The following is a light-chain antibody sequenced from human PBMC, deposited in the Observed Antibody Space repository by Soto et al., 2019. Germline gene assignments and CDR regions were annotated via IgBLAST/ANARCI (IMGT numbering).Light chain of an antibody. J-gene: IGLJ3*02. CDR2: GNS. V-gene: IGLV1-40*01. CDR3: QSYDSGQSGHVL. Sequence: QSVLTQLPSVSGAPGQRVTISCTGNNSNIGAGYDVLWYQQLPGTAPRLLIYGNSNRPSGVPDRFAGSKSGTSASVVITGLQADDEADYYCQSYDSGQSGHVLFGGGTKVTVL. CDR1: NSNIGAGYD.